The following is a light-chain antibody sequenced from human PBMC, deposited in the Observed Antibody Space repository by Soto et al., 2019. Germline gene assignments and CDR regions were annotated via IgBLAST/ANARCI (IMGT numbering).Light chain of an antibody. J-gene: IGKJ1*01. CDR2: SAS. V-gene: IGKV3-20*01. CDR1: QSVSSAY. Sequence: EIVLTQSPGTLSLSPGERATLSCRASQSVSSAYLAWYQHKPGQPPTLLIYSASSRVTGIPDRFSGSGSGTDFTLTISRLEPEDFAVYYCQPYGSSSTWTFGQGTKVEI. CDR3: QPYGSSSTWT.